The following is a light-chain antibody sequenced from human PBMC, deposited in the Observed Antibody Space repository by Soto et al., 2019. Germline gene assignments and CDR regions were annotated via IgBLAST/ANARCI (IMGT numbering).Light chain of an antibody. J-gene: IGKJ3*01. V-gene: IGKV1-5*03. CDR1: QSISSW. Sequence: DIQMTQSPSTLSASVGDRVTITCRASQSISSWLAWYQQKPGKAPKLLIYKASSLESGVPSRFSGSGSETEFTLTISRLQPDDFATYYCQQSFTFGPGTKVDIK. CDR2: KAS. CDR3: QQSFT.